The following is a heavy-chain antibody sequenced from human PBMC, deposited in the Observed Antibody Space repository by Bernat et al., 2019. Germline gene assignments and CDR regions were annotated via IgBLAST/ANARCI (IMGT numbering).Heavy chain of an antibody. CDR1: GFTFSDYY. V-gene: IGHV3-11*05. CDR3: ESGTDTSATYMDV. Sequence: QVQLVESGGGLVQPGGSLRLSCAASGFTFSDYYMSWIRQAPGKGLDWVSYISSSSSYTNYADSVKGRFTISRDNAKNTLYLQMNSLRAEDTAVYYYESGTDTSATYMDVWGKGTMVTVSS. J-gene: IGHJ6*03. CDR2: ISSSSSYT. D-gene: IGHD5-12*01.